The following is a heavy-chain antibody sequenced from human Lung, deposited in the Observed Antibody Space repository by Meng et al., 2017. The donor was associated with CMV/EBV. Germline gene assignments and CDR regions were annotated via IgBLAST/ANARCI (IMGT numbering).Heavy chain of an antibody. V-gene: IGHV3-30-3*01. J-gene: IGHJ5*02. CDR1: GFTFSSDA. D-gene: IGHD3-22*01. Sequence: QGQLVGSGGGRVQPGRALRLSCAASGFTFSSDAMHWVRQAPGKGLEWVAVISYDGSNKYYADSVKGRFTISRDNSKNTLYLQMNSLRAEDTAVYYCARDDSSSWGQGTLVTVSS. CDR2: ISYDGSNK. CDR3: ARDDSSS.